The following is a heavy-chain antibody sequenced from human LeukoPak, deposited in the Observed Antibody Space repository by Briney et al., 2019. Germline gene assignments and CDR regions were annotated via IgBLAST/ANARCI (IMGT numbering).Heavy chain of an antibody. D-gene: IGHD3-22*01. CDR1: GFTFSSYW. Sequence: GGSLRLSCAASGFTFSSYWMHWVRQAPGEGLLWVSLINSDGNNRGYADSVKGRFTISRDNSKNTLYLQMNSLRAEDTALYYCARELSPVVKYYFEYWGQGTLVTVSP. J-gene: IGHJ4*02. CDR2: INSDGNNR. CDR3: ARELSPVVKYYFEY. V-gene: IGHV3-74*01.